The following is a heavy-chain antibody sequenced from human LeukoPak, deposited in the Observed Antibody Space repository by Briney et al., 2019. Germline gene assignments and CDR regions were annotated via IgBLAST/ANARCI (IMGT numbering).Heavy chain of an antibody. CDR2: IYPGDSDT. Sequence: GESLKISCKGSGYSFTSYWIAWVRQMPGKGLEWMGIIYPGDSDTRYSPSFQGEATSSAYKCISTAYLQWSSRKASDTDMYYCARGVYYDILTGTAGNFDYWGQGTLVTVSS. J-gene: IGHJ4*02. CDR1: GYSFTSYW. V-gene: IGHV5-51*01. CDR3: ARGVYYDILTGTAGNFDY. D-gene: IGHD3-9*01.